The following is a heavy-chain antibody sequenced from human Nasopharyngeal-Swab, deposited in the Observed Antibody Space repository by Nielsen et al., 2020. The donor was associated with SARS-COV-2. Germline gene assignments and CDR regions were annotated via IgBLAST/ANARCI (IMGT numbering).Heavy chain of an antibody. CDR3: AKDGSSSPTY. J-gene: IGHJ4*02. V-gene: IGHV3-23*01. CDR1: GFSFSTYA. D-gene: IGHD6-13*01. Sequence: GRSLRLSCAASGFSFSTYAMSWVRQAPGKGLEWVSAISGSGGDTYYADSVKGRFTISRDNSKNTLYLRMNSLRAEDTAVYYCAKDGSSSPTYWGQGTLVTVSS. CDR2: ISGSGGDT.